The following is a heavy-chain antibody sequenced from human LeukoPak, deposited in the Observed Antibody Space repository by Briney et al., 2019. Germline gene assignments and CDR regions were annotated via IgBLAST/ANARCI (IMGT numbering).Heavy chain of an antibody. J-gene: IGHJ4*02. V-gene: IGHV3-23*01. CDR3: AKQILYYFDY. Sequence: GGSLRLSCAASGFTLSSYSMNWVRQAPGKGLEWVSAISGSGGSTYYADSVKGRFTISRDNSKNTLYLQMNSLRAEDTAVYYCAKQILYYFDYWGQGTLVTVSS. CDR2: ISGSGGST. CDR1: GFTLSSYS. D-gene: IGHD2-15*01.